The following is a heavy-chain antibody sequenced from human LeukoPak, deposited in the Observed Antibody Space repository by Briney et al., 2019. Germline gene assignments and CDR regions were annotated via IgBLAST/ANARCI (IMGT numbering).Heavy chain of an antibody. Sequence: GGSLRLSCAASGFSFSIYGMSWVRQAPGKGLEWISGISGSGGNTYYTDSVKGRFTISRDNAKNSLYLQMNSLRAEDTAVYYCARVEYDILTGYSDYFDYWGQGTLVTVSS. CDR1: GFSFSIYG. V-gene: IGHV3-23*01. CDR2: ISGSGGNT. J-gene: IGHJ4*02. CDR3: ARVEYDILTGYSDYFDY. D-gene: IGHD3-9*01.